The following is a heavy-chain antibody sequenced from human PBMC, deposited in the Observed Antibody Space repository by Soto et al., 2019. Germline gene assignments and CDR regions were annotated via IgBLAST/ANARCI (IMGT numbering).Heavy chain of an antibody. CDR1: GGSFIGYY. D-gene: IGHD3-3*01. V-gene: IGHV4-34*01. Sequence: LSLTCAVYGGSFIGYYWSWIRQPPGKGLEWIGEINHSGSTNYNPSLKSRVTISVDTSKNQFSLKLSSVTAADTAVYYCARGFLSRDFWSGYYSLFGFDPWGQGTLVTVPS. CDR3: ARGFLSRDFWSGYYSLFGFDP. CDR2: INHSGST. J-gene: IGHJ5*02.